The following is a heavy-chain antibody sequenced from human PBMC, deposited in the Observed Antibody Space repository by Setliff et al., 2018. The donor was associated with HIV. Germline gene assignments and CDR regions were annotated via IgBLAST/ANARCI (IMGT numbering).Heavy chain of an antibody. J-gene: IGHJ5*02. Sequence: PAKTLSLTCTVSGGSISSYYWSWIRQPPGKGLEWIGYINTSGTTNYNPSLKSRVTISVHTSKNQFSLKLSSVTAADTAVYFCARQTYYYDNSGHNWFDPWGQGTLVTVSS. CDR1: GGSISSYY. D-gene: IGHD3-22*01. CDR2: INTSGTT. V-gene: IGHV4-4*09. CDR3: ARQTYYYDNSGHNWFDP.